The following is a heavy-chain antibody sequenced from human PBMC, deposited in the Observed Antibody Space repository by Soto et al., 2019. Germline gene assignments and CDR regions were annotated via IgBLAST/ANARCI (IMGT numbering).Heavy chain of an antibody. CDR1: GYTFTSYE. V-gene: IGHV1-46*01. CDR3: ARDSLQSEESVYYYYGMDV. J-gene: IGHJ6*02. D-gene: IGHD4-4*01. CDR2: INPSGGST. Sequence: GASVKVSCKASGYTFTSYEMYWVRQAPGQGHEWMGIINPSGGSTTYAQKFQGRVTMTRDTSTSTAYMELSSLRSEDTAVYYCARDSLQSEESVYYYYGMDVWGHGTPVTVS.